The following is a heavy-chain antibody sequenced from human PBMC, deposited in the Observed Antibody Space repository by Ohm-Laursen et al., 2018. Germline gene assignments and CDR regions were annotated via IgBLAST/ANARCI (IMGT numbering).Heavy chain of an antibody. J-gene: IGHJ3*02. V-gene: IGHV3-53*01. CDR2: IYSGGST. Sequence: GSLRLSCTASGFTVSSNYMSWVRQAPGKGLEWVSVIYSGGSTYYADSVKGRFTISRDNSKNTLYLQMNSLRAEDTAVYYCAKVDYGDYVVGAFDIWGQGTMVTVSS. D-gene: IGHD4-17*01. CDR1: GFTVSSNY. CDR3: AKVDYGDYVVGAFDI.